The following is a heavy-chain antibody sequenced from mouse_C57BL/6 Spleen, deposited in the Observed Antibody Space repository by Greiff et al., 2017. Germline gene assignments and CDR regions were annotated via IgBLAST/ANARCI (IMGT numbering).Heavy chain of an antibody. V-gene: IGHV1-42*01. CDR3: ARSITTVVAREAWFAY. Sequence: VQLQQSGPELVKPGASVKISCKASGYSFTGYYMNWVKQSPEKSLEWIGEINPSTGGTTYNQKFKAKATLTVDKSSSTAYMQLKSLTSEDSAVYYCARSITTVVAREAWFAYWGQGTLVTVSA. CDR2: INPSTGGT. D-gene: IGHD1-1*01. CDR1: GYSFTGYY. J-gene: IGHJ3*01.